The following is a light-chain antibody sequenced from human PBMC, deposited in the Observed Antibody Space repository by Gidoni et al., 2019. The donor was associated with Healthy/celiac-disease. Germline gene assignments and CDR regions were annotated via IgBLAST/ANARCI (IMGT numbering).Light chain of an antibody. CDR3: QQSYSTPFT. CDR1: QSISSY. J-gene: IGKJ3*01. CDR2: PAS. Sequence: VQTAQSPSFLSASVGDRVTITCRASQSISSYLNWYQQKPGKAPKLLIYPASSLQSGVPSRFSGSGSGTDFTLTISSLQPEDFATYYCQQSYSTPFTFXPXTKVDIK. V-gene: IGKV1-39*01.